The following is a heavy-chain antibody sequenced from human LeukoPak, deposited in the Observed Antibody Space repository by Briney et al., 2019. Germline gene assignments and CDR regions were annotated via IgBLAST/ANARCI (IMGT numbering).Heavy chain of an antibody. CDR3: ARHVDYYDSSGSSLGLFDI. CDR1: GYSFTSYW. D-gene: IGHD3-22*01. CDR2: IYPGDSDT. J-gene: IGHJ3*02. V-gene: IGHV5-51*01. Sequence: GESLKISCKGSGYSFTSYWIGWVRQMPGKGLEWMGIIYPGDSDTRYSPSFQGQVTISADKSISTAYLQWSSLKASDTAMYYCARHVDYYDSSGSSLGLFDIWGQGTMVTVSS.